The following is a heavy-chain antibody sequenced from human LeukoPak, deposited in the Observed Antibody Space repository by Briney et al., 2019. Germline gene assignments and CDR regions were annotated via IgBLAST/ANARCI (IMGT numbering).Heavy chain of an antibody. Sequence: PGGSLRLSCAASGFTFSSYAMSWVRQAPGKGLEWVSVISGNGVSTHYADSVKGRFTISRDNSKNTLYLQMNSLRAEDTAVYYCAKDSGSHMVDYWGQGTLVTVSS. J-gene: IGHJ4*02. V-gene: IGHV3-23*01. CDR3: AKDSGSHMVDY. CDR2: ISGNGVST. D-gene: IGHD3-10*01. CDR1: GFTFSSYA.